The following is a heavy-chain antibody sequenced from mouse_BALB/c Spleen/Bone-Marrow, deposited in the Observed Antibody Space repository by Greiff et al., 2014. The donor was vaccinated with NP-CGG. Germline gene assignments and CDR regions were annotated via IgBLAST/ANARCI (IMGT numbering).Heavy chain of an antibody. CDR3: ASYRYGWYFDV. J-gene: IGHJ1*01. CDR2: IDPAIFT. V-gene: IGHV14-3*02. D-gene: IGHD2-14*01. Sequence: DVKLVESGAELVKPGASVKLPCTASGFNIKGTYLHWVKQRPEQGLDWIGRIDPAIFTKYDPKFQGKATITADTSSNTAYLHLSSLTSEDTAVYYCASYRYGWYFDVWGAGTTVTVSS. CDR1: GFNIKGTY.